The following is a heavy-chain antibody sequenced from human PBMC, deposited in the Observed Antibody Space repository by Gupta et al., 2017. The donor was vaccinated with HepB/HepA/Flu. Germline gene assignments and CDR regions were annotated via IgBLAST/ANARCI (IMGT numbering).Heavy chain of an antibody. J-gene: IGHJ3*02. D-gene: IGHD6-13*01. V-gene: IGHV1-8*01. CDR2: MNPNSGNT. CDR3: ARGRIAAAGTSGAFDI. Sequence: QVQLVQSGAEVKKPGDSVKVSCKASGYTFTSYDINWVRQATGQGLEWMGWMNPNSGNTGYAQKFQGRVTMTRNTSISTAYMELSSLRSEDTAVYYCARGRIAAAGTSGAFDIWGQGTMVTVSS. CDR1: GYTFTSYD.